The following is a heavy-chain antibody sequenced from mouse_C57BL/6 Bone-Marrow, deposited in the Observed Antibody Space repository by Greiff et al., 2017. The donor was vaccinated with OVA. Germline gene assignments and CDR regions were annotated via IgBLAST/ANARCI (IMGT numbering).Heavy chain of an antibody. J-gene: IGHJ2*01. Sequence: QVQLKQSGAELVRPGTSVKVSCKASGYAFTNYLIEWVKQRPGQGLEWIGVINPGSGGTNYNEKFKGKATLTADKASSTAYMQLSSLTSEDAAVYCWARGITTVVATDYWGQGTTLTVSS. CDR1: GYAFTNYL. CDR3: ARGITTVVATDY. V-gene: IGHV1-54*01. D-gene: IGHD1-1*01. CDR2: INPGSGGT.